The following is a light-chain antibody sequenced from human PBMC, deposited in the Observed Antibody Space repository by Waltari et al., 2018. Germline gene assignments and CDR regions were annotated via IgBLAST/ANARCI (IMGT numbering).Light chain of an antibody. V-gene: IGLV2-23*02. CDR3: CSYAGSGTLDVV. CDR1: SSDFGSYNL. Sequence: QSALTQPASVSGSPGQSITISCTGASSDFGSYNLVSWYQQHPGKAPKVMIYEVTKRPSGVSDRFSGSRSGNTASLTISWLQPEDEADYYCCSYAGSGTLDVVFGGGTKLTVL. J-gene: IGLJ2*01. CDR2: EVT.